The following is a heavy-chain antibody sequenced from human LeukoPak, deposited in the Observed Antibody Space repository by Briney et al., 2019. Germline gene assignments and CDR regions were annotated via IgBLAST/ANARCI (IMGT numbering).Heavy chain of an antibody. D-gene: IGHD3-22*01. CDR3: AKASYYYDSSDRFDY. V-gene: IGHV3-23*01. CDR1: GFTFSSYA. CDR2: ISGSGDNT. J-gene: IGHJ4*02. Sequence: GGSLRLSCAASGFTFSSYAMSWVRQAPGKGLEWVSAISGSGDNTYYADSMKGRFTISRDNSKNTLSLQMNSLRAEDTAVYYCAKASYYYDSSDRFDYWVQGTLVTVSS.